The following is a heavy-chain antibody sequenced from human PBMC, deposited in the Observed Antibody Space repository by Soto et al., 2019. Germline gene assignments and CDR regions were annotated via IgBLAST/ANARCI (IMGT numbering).Heavy chain of an antibody. D-gene: IGHD3-10*01. V-gene: IGHV2-70*01. CDR2: INWDNNK. J-gene: IGHJ4*02. CDR3: ARIPHYSDSHYMDY. CDR1: GFSLSTLGTC. Sequence: SGPTLVNPTQTLTLTCTFSGFSLSTLGTCVTWIRQPPGKAPEWLALINWDNNKYYSTSLKTRLTISRDTSKNQVVLTMTNVDPVDTATYYCARIPHYSDSHYMDYWGQGTLVTLSS.